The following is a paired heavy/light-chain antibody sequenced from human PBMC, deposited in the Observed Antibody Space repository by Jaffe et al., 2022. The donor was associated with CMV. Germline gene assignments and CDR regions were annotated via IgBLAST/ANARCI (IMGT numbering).Light chain of an antibody. V-gene: IGKV2-28*01. J-gene: IGKJ1*01. Sequence: DIVMTQSPLSLPVTPGEPASISCRSSQSLLHFNGYNYLDWYLQKPGQSPQLLIYLGSNRASGVPDRFSGSASGTDFTLKISRVEAEDVGVYYCMQALQPPRSFGQGTKVEIK. CDR2: LGS. CDR1: QSLLHFNGYNY. CDR3: MQALQPPRS.
Heavy chain of an antibody. J-gene: IGHJ6*02. Sequence: EVQLVESGGGLIQPGGSLRLSCAASEFTFSSYSMNWVRQAPGKGLEWVSYISAGSSTKYYADSVKGRFTISRDNAKNSLYLQMNSLRDEDTAVYYCARDKSTNYYDSSHSGGRMDVWGQGTTVTVSS. CDR1: EFTFSSYS. CDR2: ISAGSSTK. V-gene: IGHV3-48*02. CDR3: ARDKSTNYYDSSHSGGRMDV. D-gene: IGHD3-22*01.